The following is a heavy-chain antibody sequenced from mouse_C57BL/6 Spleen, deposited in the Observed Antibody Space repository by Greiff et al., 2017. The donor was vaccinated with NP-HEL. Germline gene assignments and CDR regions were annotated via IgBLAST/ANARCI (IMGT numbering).Heavy chain of an antibody. J-gene: IGHJ3*01. CDR2: ISDGGSYT. Sequence: EVQLQESGGGLVKPGGSLKLSCAASGFTFSSYAMSWVRQTPEKRLEWVATISDGGSYTYYPDNVKGRFTISRDNAKNHLYLQMSHLKSEDTAMYYCAREGNDGSFAYWGQGTLVTVSA. V-gene: IGHV5-4*01. CDR1: GFTFSSYA. D-gene: IGHD2-3*01. CDR3: AREGNDGSFAY.